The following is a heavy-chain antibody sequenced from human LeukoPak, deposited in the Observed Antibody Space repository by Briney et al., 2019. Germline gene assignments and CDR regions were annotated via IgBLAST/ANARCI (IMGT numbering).Heavy chain of an antibody. D-gene: IGHD1-26*01. Sequence: PSETLSLTCAVSGGSITSGNWWTWVRQSPGKGLEWIGEIHHGGTTNYNPSLKSRVTISVDKSKNQFSLKLSSVTAADTAVYYCATAKIRDSGSYYDWGQGTLVTVSS. CDR2: IHHGGTT. CDR1: GGSITSGNW. V-gene: IGHV4-4*02. CDR3: ATAKIRDSGSYYD. J-gene: IGHJ4*02.